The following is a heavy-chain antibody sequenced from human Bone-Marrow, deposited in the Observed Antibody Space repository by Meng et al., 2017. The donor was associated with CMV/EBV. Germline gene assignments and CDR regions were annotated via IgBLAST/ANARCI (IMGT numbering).Heavy chain of an antibody. CDR2: INHSGST. D-gene: IGHD2-2*02. Sequence: SQTLSLTCAVYGGSFSGYYWSWIRQPPGKGLEWIGEINHSGSTNYNPSLKSRVTISVDTSKNQFSLKLSSVTAADTAVYYCAGGAVPAAIWSSYYYGMDVWGQGTTVTFYS. CDR1: GGSFSGYY. V-gene: IGHV4-34*01. J-gene: IGHJ6*01. CDR3: AGGAVPAAIWSSYYYGMDV.